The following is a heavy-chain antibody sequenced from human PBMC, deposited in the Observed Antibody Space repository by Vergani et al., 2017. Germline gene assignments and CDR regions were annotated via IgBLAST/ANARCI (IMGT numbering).Heavy chain of an antibody. CDR1: GFTFNQYG. CDR3: ARDFRLLYNRFDP. D-gene: IGHD1-14*01. V-gene: IGHV3-33*01. CDR2: TWYDGNNK. Sequence: QVQLVESGGGVVQPGRSLRLSCAASGFTFNQYGMHWVRQAPGKGLEWVAVTWYDGNNKQYADSVKGRFTISRDNSKSTIYLQMNSLRDEDTGVYYCARDFRLLYNRFDPWGQGTLVNVSS. J-gene: IGHJ5*02.